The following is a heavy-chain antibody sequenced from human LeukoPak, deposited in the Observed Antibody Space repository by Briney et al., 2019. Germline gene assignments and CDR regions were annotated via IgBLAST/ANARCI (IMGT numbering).Heavy chain of an antibody. V-gene: IGHV4-38-2*02. D-gene: IGHD1-14*01. CDR1: GYSISSGYY. CDR2: IYHSGST. J-gene: IGHJ5*02. Sequence: SETLSLTCTVSGYSISSGYYWGWIRQPPGKGLEWIGSIYHSGSTYYSPSLKSRVTISVGTSKNQFSLKLSSVTAADTAVYYCAKGGPEASAGLSWFDPWGQGTLVTVSS. CDR3: AKGGPEASAGLSWFDP.